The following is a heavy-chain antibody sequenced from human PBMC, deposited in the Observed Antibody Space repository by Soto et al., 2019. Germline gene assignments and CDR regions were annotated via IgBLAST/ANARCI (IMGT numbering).Heavy chain of an antibody. CDR2: INAGNGNT. CDR1: GYTFTSYA. J-gene: IGHJ5*02. Sequence: GASVKVSCKASGYTFTSYAMHWVRQAPGQRLEWMGWINAGNGNTKYSQKFQGRVTITRDTSASTAYMELSSLRSEDTAVYYCARAVRGIAVAGMGWFDPWGQGTLVTVYS. D-gene: IGHD6-19*01. V-gene: IGHV1-3*01. CDR3: ARAVRGIAVAGMGWFDP.